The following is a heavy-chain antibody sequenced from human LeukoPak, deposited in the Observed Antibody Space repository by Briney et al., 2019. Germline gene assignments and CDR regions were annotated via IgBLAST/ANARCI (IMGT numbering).Heavy chain of an antibody. D-gene: IGHD6-13*01. CDR1: GGTFSSYA. V-gene: IGHV1-69*04. Sequence: GSSAKVSCKASGGTFSSYAVSWVRQAPGQGLEWMGRIIPILGIANYAQKFQGRVTITADKSTSTAYMELSSLRSEDTAVYYCARGLQHHLNWFDHWGQGTLVTVSS. CDR3: ARGLQHHLNWFDH. CDR2: IIPILGIA. J-gene: IGHJ5*02.